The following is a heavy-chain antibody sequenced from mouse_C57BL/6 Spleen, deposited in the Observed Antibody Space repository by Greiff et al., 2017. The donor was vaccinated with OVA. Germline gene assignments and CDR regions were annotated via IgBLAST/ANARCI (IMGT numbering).Heavy chain of an antibody. CDR3: ASGTGTNYFDD. CDR2: INPNNGGT. J-gene: IGHJ2*01. CDR1: GYTFTDYY. V-gene: IGHV1-26*01. Sequence: VQLQQSGPELVKPGASVKISCKASGYTFTDYYMNWVKQSHGKSLEWIGDINPNNGGTSYNQKFKGKATLTVDKSSSTAYMELRSLTSEDSAVYYCASGTGTNYFDDWGQGTTLTVSS. D-gene: IGHD4-1*01.